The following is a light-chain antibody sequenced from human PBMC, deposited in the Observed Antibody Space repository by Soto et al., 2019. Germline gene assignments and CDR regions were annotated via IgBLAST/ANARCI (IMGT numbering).Light chain of an antibody. CDR3: GAWDDSLNGNYV. CDR2: NNN. V-gene: IGLV1-44*01. J-gene: IGLJ1*01. Sequence: QSVLTQPPSASGTPGQRVTISCSGSTSNIGSNTVNWYQQLPGTAPKLLIYNNNERPSGVPDRFSGSKSGNSASLAISGLQSDDEADYYCGAWDDSLNGNYVLGTGKKVTV. CDR1: TSNIGSNT.